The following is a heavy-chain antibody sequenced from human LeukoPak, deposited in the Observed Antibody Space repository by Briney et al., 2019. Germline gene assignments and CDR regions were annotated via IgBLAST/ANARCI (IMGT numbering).Heavy chain of an antibody. Sequence: PGGSLRLSCAASGFTFSRYGMHWVRQAPGKGLEWVAFIRYDGRDKSYADSVKGRFTISRDNSKNTLYLQMNSLRAEDTAMYYCAKIGAVAGHFDYWGQGTLVTISS. CDR3: AKIGAVAGHFDY. V-gene: IGHV3-30*02. J-gene: IGHJ4*02. CDR2: IRYDGRDK. D-gene: IGHD6-19*01. CDR1: GFTFSRYG.